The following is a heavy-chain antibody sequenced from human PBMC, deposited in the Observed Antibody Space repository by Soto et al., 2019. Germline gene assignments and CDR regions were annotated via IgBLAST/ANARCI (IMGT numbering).Heavy chain of an antibody. D-gene: IGHD2-15*01. CDR3: AREGTKGYCSGGSCYSTYYFDY. CDR1: GGSISSGGYS. V-gene: IGHV4-30-2*01. J-gene: IGHJ4*02. Sequence: PSETLSLTCAVSGGSISSGGYSWSWIRQPPGKGLEWIGYIYHSGSTYYNPSLKSRVTISVDTSKNQFSLKLSSVTAADTAVYYCAREGTKGYCSGGSCYSTYYFDYWGQGTLVTVSS. CDR2: IYHSGST.